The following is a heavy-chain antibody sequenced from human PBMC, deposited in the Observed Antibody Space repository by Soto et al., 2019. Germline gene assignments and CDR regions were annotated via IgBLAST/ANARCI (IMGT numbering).Heavy chain of an antibody. CDR2: ISSSSSYI. J-gene: IGHJ3*02. D-gene: IGHD1-1*01. V-gene: IGHV3-21*01. CDR1: GFTFSSYS. Sequence: VGSLRLSCAASGFTFSSYSMNWVRQSPGKGLEWVSSISSSSSYIYYADSVKGRFTISRDNAKNSLYLQMNSLRAEDTAVYYCARTQYKWTDRAAFDIGGQGKMVTV. CDR3: ARTQYKWTDRAAFDI.